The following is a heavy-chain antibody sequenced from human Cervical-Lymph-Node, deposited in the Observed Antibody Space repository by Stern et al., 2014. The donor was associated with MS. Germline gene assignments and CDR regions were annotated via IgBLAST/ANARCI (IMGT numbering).Heavy chain of an antibody. V-gene: IGHV3-49*03. Sequence: EVQLGESGGGLVQPGRSLRLSCTASGFTFGDYGMSWFRQAPGKGLEWVGFIRSKPYGGTTEYAASVQGSFSISRDDSKSIAYLQMNSLRTEDTAVYYCSRTKVTDPFDPWGQGTLVTVSS. D-gene: IGHD2-8*02. CDR3: SRTKVTDPFDP. J-gene: IGHJ5*02. CDR1: GFTFGDYG. CDR2: IRSKPYGGTT.